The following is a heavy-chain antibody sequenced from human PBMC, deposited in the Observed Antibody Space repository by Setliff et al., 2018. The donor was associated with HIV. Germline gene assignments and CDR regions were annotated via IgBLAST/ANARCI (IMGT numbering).Heavy chain of an antibody. J-gene: IGHJ2*01. V-gene: IGHV4-59*10. D-gene: IGHD3-9*01. CDR1: GGSFSAYY. CDR3: ARAAAGNTGPFDL. Sequence: SETLSLTCAVYGGSFSAYYWSWIRQPAGKGLEWIGRVSSRGDTNYNPSLKSRVTMSVDTSKNQFSLKLTSVTASDTAVYYCARAAAGNTGPFDLWGRGTLVTVSS. CDR2: VSSRGDT.